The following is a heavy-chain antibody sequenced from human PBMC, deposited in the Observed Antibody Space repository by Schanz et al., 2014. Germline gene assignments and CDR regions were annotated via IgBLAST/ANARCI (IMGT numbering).Heavy chain of an antibody. Sequence: QVQMVESGGGVVQPGRSLRLSCAASGFAFSVYGMHWVRQAPGKGLEWVSAISGSGGSTYYADSVKGRFTISRDNSKNTLYLQMNTLRAEDTAVYYCARDRGYCSGGSCLTFDYWGQGTLVTVSS. CDR1: GFAFSVYG. CDR2: ISGSGGST. V-gene: IGHV3-NL1*01. J-gene: IGHJ4*02. D-gene: IGHD2-15*01. CDR3: ARDRGYCSGGSCLTFDY.